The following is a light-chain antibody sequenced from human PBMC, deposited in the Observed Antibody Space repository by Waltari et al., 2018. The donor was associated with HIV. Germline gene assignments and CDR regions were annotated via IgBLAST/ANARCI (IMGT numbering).Light chain of an antibody. J-gene: IGLJ2*01. CDR3: TSYTSFSAVL. CDR1: SSDVGTYSL. CDR2: EGN. V-gene: IGLV2-14*02. Sequence: QSALTQPASVSGSPGQSITISCIGTSSDVGTYSLVSWYQHHPGKAPKLMIYEGNKRPSGVSNRLSGAKSGNPASLTISGLQAEDEADYYCTSYTSFSAVLVGGGTKLTVL.